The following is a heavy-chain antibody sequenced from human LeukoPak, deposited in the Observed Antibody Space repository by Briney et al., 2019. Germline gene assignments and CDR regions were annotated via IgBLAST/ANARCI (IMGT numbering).Heavy chain of an antibody. CDR2: INHSGST. J-gene: IGHJ5*02. Sequence: SETLSLTCAVYGGSFSGYYWSWIRQPPGKGLEWIGEINHSGSTNYNPSLKSRVTISVDTSKNQFSLKLSSVTAADTAVYYCARPYSYYYGSGSYYAWGQGTLFTVSS. D-gene: IGHD3-10*01. CDR3: ARPYSYYYGSGSYYA. CDR1: GGSFSGYY. V-gene: IGHV4-34*01.